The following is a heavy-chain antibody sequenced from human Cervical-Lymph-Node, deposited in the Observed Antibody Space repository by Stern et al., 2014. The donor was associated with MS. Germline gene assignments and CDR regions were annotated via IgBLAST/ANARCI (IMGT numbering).Heavy chain of an antibody. Sequence: VQLEESGGGLVKPGGSLRLSCAASGFPFSAYYMSWIRQAPGKGLEWVSYITSSGDTIYYADSVKGRFTISRDNAKNSLDLQMNSLRAEDTAIYYCARGGGYYGGRLDYWGQGILITVSS. CDR2: ITSSGDTI. D-gene: IGHD3-10*01. CDR3: ARGGGYYGGRLDY. J-gene: IGHJ4*02. CDR1: GFPFSAYY. V-gene: IGHV3-11*01.